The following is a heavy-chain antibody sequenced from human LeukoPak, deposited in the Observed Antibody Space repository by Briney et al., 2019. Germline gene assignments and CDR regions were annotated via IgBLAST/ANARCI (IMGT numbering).Heavy chain of an antibody. J-gene: IGHJ4*02. Sequence: GGSLRLSCTTSGFNFANEALSWFRQAPGKGLEWVGFIRRKASGGAIEYAASVKGRFTISRDDSNGIAYLQMNSLKTEDTAVYYCSRAQSGSGSGYWGQGTLVTVSS. CDR2: IRRKASGGAI. CDR1: GFNFANEA. CDR3: SRAQSGSGSGY. D-gene: IGHD1-26*01. V-gene: IGHV3-49*03.